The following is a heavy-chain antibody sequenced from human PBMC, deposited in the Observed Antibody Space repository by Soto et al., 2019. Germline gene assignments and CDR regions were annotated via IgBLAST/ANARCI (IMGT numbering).Heavy chain of an antibody. D-gene: IGHD3-10*01. CDR2: IYWDDDK. V-gene: IGHV2-5*02. J-gene: IGHJ5*02. CDR1: GFSLSTSGVG. Sequence: QITLKASGPTLVKPTQTLTLTCTFSGFSLSTSGVGVGWIRQPPGKALEWLALIYWDDDKRYSPSLKSRLTITKDTSKNQVVLRRSNMDSVDTATYFWAHGGYYYGSGSYYNWFDPWGQGTLVTVSS. CDR3: AHGGYYYGSGSYYNWFDP.